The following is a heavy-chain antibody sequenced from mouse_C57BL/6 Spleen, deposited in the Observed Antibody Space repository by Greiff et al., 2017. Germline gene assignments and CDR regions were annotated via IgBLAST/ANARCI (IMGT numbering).Heavy chain of an antibody. V-gene: IGHV1-15*01. CDR1: GYTFTDYE. CDR2: IIPETAVT. Sequence: QVQLQQSGAELVRPGASVTLSCKASGYTFTDYEMHWVKQTPVHGLEWIGVIIPETAVTPYNQKFKGKAILTADKSSSTAYMELRSLTSEDSAVYYCTKGARNYYGSSYGAMDYWGQGTSVTVSS. D-gene: IGHD1-1*01. CDR3: TKGARNYYGSSYGAMDY. J-gene: IGHJ4*01.